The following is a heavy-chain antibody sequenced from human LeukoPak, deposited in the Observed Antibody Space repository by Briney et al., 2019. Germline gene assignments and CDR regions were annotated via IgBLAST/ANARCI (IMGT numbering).Heavy chain of an antibody. CDR1: GFTFSSYG. J-gene: IGHJ6*03. Sequence: GRSLRLSCAASGFTFSSYGMHWVRQAPGKGLEWVAVISYDGSNKYYADSVKGRFTISRDNSKNTLYLQMNSLRAEDTAVYYCAKRGSYSSSWYVNYYYYYMDVWGKGTTVTISS. CDR2: ISYDGSNK. CDR3: AKRGSYSSSWYVNYYYYYMDV. D-gene: IGHD6-13*01. V-gene: IGHV3-30*18.